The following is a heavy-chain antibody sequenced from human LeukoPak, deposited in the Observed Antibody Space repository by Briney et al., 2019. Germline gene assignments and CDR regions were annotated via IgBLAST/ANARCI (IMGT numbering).Heavy chain of an antibody. Sequence: ASVKVSCKASGYTFTGCYMHWVRQAPGQGLEWMGWINPNSGGTNYAQKFQGRVTMTRDTSISTAYMELSRLRSDDTAVYYCARTYYYGSGTLYYYYGMDVWGQGTTVTVSS. V-gene: IGHV1-2*02. CDR1: GYTFTGCY. D-gene: IGHD3-10*01. J-gene: IGHJ6*02. CDR3: ARTYYYGSGTLYYYYGMDV. CDR2: INPNSGGT.